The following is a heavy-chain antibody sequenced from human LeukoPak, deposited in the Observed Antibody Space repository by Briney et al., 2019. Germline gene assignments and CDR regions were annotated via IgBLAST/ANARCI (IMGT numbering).Heavy chain of an antibody. Sequence: SETLSLTCTVSGGSISSSSYYWGWIRQPPGKGLEWIGEINHSGSTNYNPSLKSRVTIAVDTSKNQFSLELSSVTAADTAVYYCASGYYDFWSGYYEGLRNGMDVWGQGTTVTVSS. V-gene: IGHV4-39*07. CDR3: ASGYYDFWSGYYEGLRNGMDV. CDR2: INHSGST. CDR1: GGSISSSSYY. J-gene: IGHJ6*02. D-gene: IGHD3-3*01.